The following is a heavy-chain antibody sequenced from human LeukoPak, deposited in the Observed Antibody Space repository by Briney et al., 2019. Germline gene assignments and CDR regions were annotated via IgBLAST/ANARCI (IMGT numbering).Heavy chain of an antibody. CDR3: ARRYYDRSGYYFDY. J-gene: IGHJ4*02. V-gene: IGHV3-21*01. CDR1: GFTFSSYS. CDR2: ISTSSDNI. Sequence: GGSLRLSCAASGFTFSSYSMSWVRQAPGKGLEWISSISTSSDNINYADSVKGRFTISRDNAKNSLYLQMNSLRAEDTSVYYCARRYYDRSGYYFDYWGQGTLVTVSS. D-gene: IGHD3-22*01.